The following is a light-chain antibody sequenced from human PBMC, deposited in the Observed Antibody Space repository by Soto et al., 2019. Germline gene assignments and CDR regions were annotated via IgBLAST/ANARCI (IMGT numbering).Light chain of an antibody. CDR3: QQTRSDPST. CDR2: KXS. V-gene: IGKV1-5*03. J-gene: IGKJ4*02. Sequence: QMTQYPSTLSGSVGDRGTITCRASQTMXSWLAWYHHEPVKAPKLLIYKXSTLKRGGPSRFSGSGSVTDFTLPINSLHAEDFATYYCQQTRSDPSTFGGGTKVDIK. CDR1: QTMXSW.